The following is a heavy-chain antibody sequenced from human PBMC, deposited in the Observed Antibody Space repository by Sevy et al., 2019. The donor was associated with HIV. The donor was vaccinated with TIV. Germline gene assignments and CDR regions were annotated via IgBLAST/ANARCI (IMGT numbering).Heavy chain of an antibody. CDR1: GFTFTSYA. D-gene: IGHD2-15*01. CDR3: AKDQGYCSGGSCYSDY. V-gene: IGHV3-23*01. J-gene: IGHJ4*02. CDR2: ISGSGGST. Sequence: GGSLRLSCAASGFTFTSYAMSWVRQAPGKGLEWVSAISGSGGSTYYADSVKGRFTISRDNSKNTLYLQMNSLRAEDTAVYYCAKDQGYCSGGSCYSDYWGQGTLVTVSS.